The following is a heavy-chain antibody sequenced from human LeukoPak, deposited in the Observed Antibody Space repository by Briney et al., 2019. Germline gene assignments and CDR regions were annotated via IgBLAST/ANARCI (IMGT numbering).Heavy chain of an antibody. V-gene: IGHV3-48*01. Sequence: GGSLRLSCAASGFTFSSYSMNWVRQAPGKGLEWVSYISSSSSTIYFADSVRGRFTISRDTAKNSLYLQMNSLRAEDTAVYYCARGHYGDYVPFDYWGQGTLVTVSS. CDR1: GFTFSSYS. D-gene: IGHD4-17*01. J-gene: IGHJ4*02. CDR2: ISSSSSTI. CDR3: ARGHYGDYVPFDY.